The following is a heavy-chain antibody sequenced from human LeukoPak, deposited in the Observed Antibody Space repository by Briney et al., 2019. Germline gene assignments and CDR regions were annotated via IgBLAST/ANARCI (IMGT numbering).Heavy chain of an antibody. CDR1: GGSISSSSYY. Sequence: PSETLSLTCTVSGGSISSSSYYWGWIRQPPGKGLEWIGNMYYSGSTYYNPSLKSRVTISVDTSKNQFSLKLSSVTAADTAVYYCASLKTSSGWPPKGAYFDYWGQGTLVTVSS. CDR3: ASLKTSSGWPPKGAYFDY. V-gene: IGHV4-39*07. CDR2: MYYSGST. J-gene: IGHJ4*02. D-gene: IGHD6-19*01.